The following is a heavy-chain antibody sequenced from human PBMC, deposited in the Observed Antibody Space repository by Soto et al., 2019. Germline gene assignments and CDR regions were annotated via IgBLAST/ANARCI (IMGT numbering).Heavy chain of an antibody. V-gene: IGHV4-34*01. CDR1: GGSFSGYY. CDR3: ARGRSGRSYYYYYYMDV. CDR2: INHSGST. Sequence: SETLSLTCAVYGGSFSGYYWSWIRQPPGKGLEWIGEINHSGSTNYNPSLKSRVTISVDTSKNQFSLKLSSVTAADTAVYYCARGRSGRSYYYYYYMDVWGKGTTVTVSS. J-gene: IGHJ6*03. D-gene: IGHD3-10*01.